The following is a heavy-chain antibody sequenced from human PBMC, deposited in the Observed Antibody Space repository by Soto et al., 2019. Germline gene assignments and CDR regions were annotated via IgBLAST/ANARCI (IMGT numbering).Heavy chain of an antibody. Sequence: QVPLVQSGAEVKKPGASVKVSCKASGYTFTSYDINWVRQATGQGLEWMGWMNPNSGNTGYAQKFQGRVTMTRNTSISTAYMELSSLRSEDTAVYYCARGRGYCSGGSCYRGLIWFDPWGQGTLVTVSS. D-gene: IGHD2-15*01. CDR3: ARGRGYCSGGSCYRGLIWFDP. J-gene: IGHJ5*02. CDR1: GYTFTSYD. V-gene: IGHV1-8*01. CDR2: MNPNSGNT.